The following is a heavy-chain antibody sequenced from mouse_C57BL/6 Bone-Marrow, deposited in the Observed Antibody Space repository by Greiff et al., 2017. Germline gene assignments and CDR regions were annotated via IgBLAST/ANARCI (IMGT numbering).Heavy chain of an antibody. D-gene: IGHD2-2*01. J-gene: IGHJ3*01. CDR3: SRGDYAYEGAWFAY. CDR2: ISSVSSTI. CDR1: GFTFSDYG. V-gene: IGHV5-17*01. Sequence: EVMLVGSGGGLVKLGGSLKLSCAASGFTFSDYGLHWVRQAPEKGRKWVAYISSVSSTIYYTDTVKGRFTISRANAKDKLFLQMARLRSEDTAMYYCSRGDYAYEGAWFAYWGQGTLVTVSA.